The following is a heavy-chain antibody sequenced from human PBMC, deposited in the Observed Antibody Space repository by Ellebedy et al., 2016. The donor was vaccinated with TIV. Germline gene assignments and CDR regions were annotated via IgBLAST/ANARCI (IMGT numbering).Heavy chain of an antibody. V-gene: IGHV3-23*01. Sequence: GGSLRLSCAASGFTFSNYAMNWVRQAPGKGLEWVSAISGSGDNTYYADSVKGRFTISRDNSKKPVYLQIYSLRAEDTALYYFAKVPTLDYGESGEFNYYYMDVWGKGTTVTVSS. CDR2: ISGSGDNT. J-gene: IGHJ6*03. CDR3: AKVPTLDYGESGEFNYYYMDV. CDR1: GFTFSNYA. D-gene: IGHD4-17*01.